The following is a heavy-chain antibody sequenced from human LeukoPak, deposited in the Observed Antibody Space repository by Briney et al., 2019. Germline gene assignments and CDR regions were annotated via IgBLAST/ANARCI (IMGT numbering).Heavy chain of an antibody. CDR2: FYTSGST. CDR1: GGSISSGSYY. Sequence: PSETLSLTCTVSGGSISSGSYYWSWIRQPAGQGLEWIGRFYTSGSTNYNPSLKSRVTMSVDTSKNQFSLKLSSVTAADTAVYYCAATSSGGNPPVGYWGQGTLVTVSS. D-gene: IGHD4-23*01. CDR3: AATSSGGNPPVGY. V-gene: IGHV4-61*02. J-gene: IGHJ4*02.